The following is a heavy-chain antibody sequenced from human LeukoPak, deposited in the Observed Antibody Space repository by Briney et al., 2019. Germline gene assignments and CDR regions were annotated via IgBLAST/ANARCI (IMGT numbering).Heavy chain of an antibody. CDR3: VRGGYRGFDYEY. CDR1: GFTFSTYS. Sequence: GSLRLSFAASGFTFSTYSMNWLRPAPGKGLEWVSSISPDSNYKYYVDSVKGRFTISRDNAKSSLYLQMNSLRAEDTAVYYCVRGGYRGFDYEYWGQGTLVTVSS. CDR2: ISPDSNYK. J-gene: IGHJ4*02. V-gene: IGHV3-21*01. D-gene: IGHD5-12*01.